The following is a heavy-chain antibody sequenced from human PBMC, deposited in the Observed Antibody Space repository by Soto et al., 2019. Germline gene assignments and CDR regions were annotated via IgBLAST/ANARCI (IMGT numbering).Heavy chain of an antibody. J-gene: IGHJ4*02. CDR3: ARDRPHYFGSGSFHFFDL. CDR2: IYYSGAT. V-gene: IGHV4-31*03. CDR1: NGSFTSLGYY. D-gene: IGHD3-10*01. Sequence: PSETLSLTCTVSNGSFTSLGYYWSRIRQVPGKGPEWMAYIYYSGATFYNPSLQSRITLSLDTPKKRFTLKMTSVTEADTAIYYCARDRPHYFGSGSFHFFDLWGPGIQVTVSS.